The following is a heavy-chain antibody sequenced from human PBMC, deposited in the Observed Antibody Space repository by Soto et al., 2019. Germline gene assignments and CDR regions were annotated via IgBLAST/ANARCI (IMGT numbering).Heavy chain of an antibody. CDR3: AHRPYGYKYYFDY. CDR2: VYWDDDI. D-gene: IGHD5-18*01. CDR1: GFSLSTRGGG. J-gene: IGHJ4*02. Sequence: QLTLKESGPPLVKPTQTLTLTCTFSGFSLSTRGGGVGGIRHHPGKALEWLALVYWDDDIWYSPSLKNRLTITKDTSKNQVVLTMTDMDPLDTATYYCAHRPYGYKYYFDYWGQGTLVTVSS. V-gene: IGHV2-5*02.